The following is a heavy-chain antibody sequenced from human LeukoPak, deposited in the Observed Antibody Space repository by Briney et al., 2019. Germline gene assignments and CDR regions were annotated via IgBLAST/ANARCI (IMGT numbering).Heavy chain of an antibody. CDR2: ISGSGGSA. CDR3: AKGYRVTRAAFDI. Sequence: GGTLRLSCAASGFSFSSFDLHWVRQAPGRGLEGVSVISGSGGSAYYADSVKGRFTISRDNSKNTLYLQMNSLRVEDTAVYYCAKGYRVTRAAFDIWGQGTMVTVSS. J-gene: IGHJ3*02. D-gene: IGHD2-21*02. V-gene: IGHV3-23*01. CDR1: GFSFSSFD.